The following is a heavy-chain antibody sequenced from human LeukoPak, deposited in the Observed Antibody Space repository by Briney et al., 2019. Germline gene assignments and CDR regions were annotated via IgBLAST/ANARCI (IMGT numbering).Heavy chain of an antibody. D-gene: IGHD3-16*01. CDR3: AREGPRWGVHDY. CDR2: IYYSGST. CDR1: GGSISSSSYY. Sequence: SDTLSLTCTVSGGSISSSSYYWGWIRQPPGKGLEWIGSIYYSGSTYYNPSLKSRVTISVDTSKNQFSLKLSSVTAADTAVYYCAREGPRWGVHDYWGQGTLVTVSS. J-gene: IGHJ4*02. V-gene: IGHV4-39*07.